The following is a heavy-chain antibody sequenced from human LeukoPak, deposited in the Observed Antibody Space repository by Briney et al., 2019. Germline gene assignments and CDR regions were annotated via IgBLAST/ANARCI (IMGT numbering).Heavy chain of an antibody. CDR2: ISSNGGST. CDR1: GFTFSSYA. J-gene: IGHJ4*02. Sequence: GGSLRLSCAASGFTFSSYAMHWVRQAPGKGLEYVSAISSNGGSTYYANPVKGRFTISRDNSKNTLYLQMGSLRAEDMAVYYCARAVSGKAPPHGYWGQGTLVTVSS. CDR3: ARAVSGKAPPHGY. D-gene: IGHD2-8*01. V-gene: IGHV3-64*01.